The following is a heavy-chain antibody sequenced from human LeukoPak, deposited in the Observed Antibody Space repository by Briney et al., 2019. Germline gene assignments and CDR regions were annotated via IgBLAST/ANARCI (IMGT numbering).Heavy chain of an antibody. V-gene: IGHV5-51*01. Sequence: GESLKISFKGSGYRFSTYWIGWVRPMPGKGLEWMGVLYPGDCDIRYSPSFQGQITISVDKSISTGFLQWSSLKTPHTAMYYCARPATIAAAAGAGPFDYWGQGTLVTASS. CDR2: LYPGDCDI. CDR1: GYRFSTYW. D-gene: IGHD6-13*01. J-gene: IGHJ4*02. CDR3: ARPATIAAAAGAGPFDY.